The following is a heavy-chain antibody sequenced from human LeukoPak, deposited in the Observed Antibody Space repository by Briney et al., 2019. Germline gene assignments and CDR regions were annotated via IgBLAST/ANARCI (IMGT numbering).Heavy chain of an antibody. Sequence: GGSLRLPWAASGFTFSDYYMSWTRQAPGKGLEWVSYISSSGSTIYYADSVKGRFTISRDNAKNSLYLQMNSLRAEDTAVYYCAREVRAGFDYWGQGTLVTVSS. CDR2: ISSSGSTI. CDR3: AREVRAGFDY. D-gene: IGHD6-19*01. CDR1: GFTFSDYY. J-gene: IGHJ4*02. V-gene: IGHV3-11*01.